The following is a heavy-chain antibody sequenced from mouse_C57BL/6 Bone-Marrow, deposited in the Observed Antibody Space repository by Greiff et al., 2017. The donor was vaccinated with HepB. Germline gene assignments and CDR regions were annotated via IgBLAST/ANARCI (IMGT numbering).Heavy chain of an antibody. CDR3: ASYYGSSWGYFDV. Sequence: VQLQQPGAELVMPGASVKLSCKASGYTFTSYWMHWVKQRPGQGLVWIGELDPSDSYTNYNQKFKGKSTLTVDKSSSTAYRQLSSLTSVDSAVYYCASYYGSSWGYFDVWGTGTTVTVSS. CDR2: LDPSDSYT. D-gene: IGHD1-1*01. V-gene: IGHV1-69*01. CDR1: GYTFTSYW. J-gene: IGHJ1*03.